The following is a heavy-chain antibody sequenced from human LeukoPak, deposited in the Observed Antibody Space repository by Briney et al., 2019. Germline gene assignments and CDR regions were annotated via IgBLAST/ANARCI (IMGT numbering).Heavy chain of an antibody. D-gene: IGHD1-26*01. CDR2: IYYSGST. V-gene: IGHV4-39*01. CDR3: ARHPWDERETSNNWFDP. J-gene: IGHJ5*02. CDR1: GGSISSSNYY. Sequence: SETLSLTCTVSGGSISSSNYYWGWIRQPPGKGLEWIGSIYYSGSTYYNPSLKSRVTISVDTSKNQFSLKLSSVTAADTAVYYCARHPWDERETSNNWFDPWGQGTLVTVSS.